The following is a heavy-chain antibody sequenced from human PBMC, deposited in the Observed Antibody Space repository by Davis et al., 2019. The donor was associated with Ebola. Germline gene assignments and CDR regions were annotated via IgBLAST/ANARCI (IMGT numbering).Heavy chain of an antibody. CDR2: INPSGGST. J-gene: IGHJ4*02. CDR3: ARRGGYCSGGSCYLYYFDY. Sequence: ASVKVSCKASGYTFTSYYMHWVRQAPGQGLEWMGIINPSGGSTSYAQKFQGRVTMTRDTSTSTVYMELSSLRSEDTAVYYCARRGGYCSGGSCYLYYFDYWGQGTLVTVSS. CDR1: GYTFTSYY. D-gene: IGHD2-15*01. V-gene: IGHV1-46*01.